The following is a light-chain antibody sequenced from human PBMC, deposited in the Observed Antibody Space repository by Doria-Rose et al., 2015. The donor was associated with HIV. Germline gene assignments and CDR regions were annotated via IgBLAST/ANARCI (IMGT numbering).Light chain of an antibody. Sequence: WLAWYQQKPGKAPKLLIYKASSLESGVPSRFGGSGSGTEFTLTINSLQPDDFATYFCQQYSSSSLYTFGQGTKLEIK. V-gene: IGKV1-5*03. CDR2: KAS. J-gene: IGKJ2*01. CDR3: QQYSSSSLYT. CDR1: W.